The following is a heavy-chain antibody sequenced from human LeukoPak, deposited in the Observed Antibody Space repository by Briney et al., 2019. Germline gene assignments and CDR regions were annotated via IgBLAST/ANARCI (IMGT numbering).Heavy chain of an antibody. CDR1: GYTFTSYY. J-gene: IGHJ4*02. Sequence: ASVKVSCKASGYTFTSYYMHWVRQAPGQGLEWMGIINPSGGSTSYAQKFQGRVTMTRDTSTSTVYVELSSLRSEDTAVYYCARSYSNYVFDYWGQGTLVTVSS. V-gene: IGHV1-46*01. CDR3: ARSYSNYVFDY. D-gene: IGHD4-11*01. CDR2: INPSGGST.